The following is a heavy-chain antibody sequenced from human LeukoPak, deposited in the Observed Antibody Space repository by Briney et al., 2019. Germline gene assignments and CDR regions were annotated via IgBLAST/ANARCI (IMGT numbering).Heavy chain of an antibody. V-gene: IGHV4-39*07. Sequence: SETLSLTCTVSGGSISGSGYYWGWIRQPPGKGLEWIGSIYYGVNTYYNPSLKSRVTMSVDTSKNQFSLRLTSVTAADTAVYYCATFAIGDDAFDLWGQGTMVTVSS. J-gene: IGHJ3*01. D-gene: IGHD3-22*01. CDR1: GGSISGSGYY. CDR3: ATFAIGDDAFDL. CDR2: IYYGVNT.